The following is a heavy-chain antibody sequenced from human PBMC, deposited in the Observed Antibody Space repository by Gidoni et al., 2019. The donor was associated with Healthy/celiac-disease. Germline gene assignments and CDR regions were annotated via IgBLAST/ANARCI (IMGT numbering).Heavy chain of an antibody. D-gene: IGHD1-26*01. Sequence: EVQLVESGGGLVKPGGSLRLSCAASGFTFSSYSMNWVRQAPGKGLEWVSSISSSSSYIYYADSVKGRFTISRDNAKNSLYLQMNSLRAEDTAVYYCARDSGSYLRYNWFDPWGQGTLATVSS. CDR2: ISSSSSYI. CDR1: GFTFSSYS. J-gene: IGHJ5*02. CDR3: ARDSGSYLRYNWFDP. V-gene: IGHV3-21*01.